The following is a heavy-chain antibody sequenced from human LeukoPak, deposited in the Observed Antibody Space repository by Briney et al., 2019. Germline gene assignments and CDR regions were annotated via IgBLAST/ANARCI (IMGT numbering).Heavy chain of an antibody. CDR3: ARDEDYDFWSGYYNRVIRGSYFDY. D-gene: IGHD3-3*01. J-gene: IGHJ4*02. Sequence: ASVKVSCKAFGYTFTSNYMHWVRQAPGQGPEWMGVISPSGGSTTYAQKFQGRVTLTRDMSTSTDYLELSSLRSEDTAVYYCARDEDYDFWSGYYNRVIRGSYFDYWGQGTLVTVSS. V-gene: IGHV1-46*01. CDR2: ISPSGGST. CDR1: GYTFTSNY.